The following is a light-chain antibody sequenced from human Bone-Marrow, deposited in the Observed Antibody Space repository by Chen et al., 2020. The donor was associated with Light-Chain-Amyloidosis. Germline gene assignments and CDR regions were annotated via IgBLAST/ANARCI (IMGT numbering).Light chain of an antibody. CDR2: EVT. CDR3: SSYTITNTVV. J-gene: IGLJ1*01. Sequence: QSALTQPASVSGSPGQSITISCTGTSSDVGSDNHVSWYQQHPDKAPKLMIYEVTYRPSWVPDRFSGSKSDNTASLTIAGLQTEDEADYFCSSYTITNTVVFGSGTRVTVL. V-gene: IGLV2-14*01. CDR1: SSDVGSDNH.